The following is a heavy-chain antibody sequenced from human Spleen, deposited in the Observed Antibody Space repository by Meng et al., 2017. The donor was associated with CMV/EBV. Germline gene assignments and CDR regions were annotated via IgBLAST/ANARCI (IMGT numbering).Heavy chain of an antibody. D-gene: IGHD4-17*01. CDR3: ARAYYGVDGMDV. Sequence: GSLKISCAASGFTFSSYEMNWVRQAPGKGLEWVSYISSSGSTIYYADSVKGRFTISRDNAKNSLYLQMNSLRAEDTAVYYCARAYYGVDGMDVWGQGTTVTVSS. J-gene: IGHJ6*02. CDR1: GFTFSSYE. V-gene: IGHV3-48*03. CDR2: ISSSGSTI.